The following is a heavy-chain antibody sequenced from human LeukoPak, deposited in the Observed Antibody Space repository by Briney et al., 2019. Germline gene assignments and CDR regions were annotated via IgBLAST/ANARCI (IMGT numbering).Heavy chain of an antibody. CDR2: INHSGSN. V-gene: IGHV4-34*01. CDR3: ARHNGYRSAFDI. J-gene: IGHJ3*02. Sequence: SETLSLTCAVYGGSFSGYYWSWIRQPPGKGLEWIGEINHSGSNNYNPSLKSRVTISVDTSKNQFSLKLSSVTAADTAVYYCARHNGYRSAFDIWGQGTMVTVSS. CDR1: GGSFSGYY. D-gene: IGHD1-14*01.